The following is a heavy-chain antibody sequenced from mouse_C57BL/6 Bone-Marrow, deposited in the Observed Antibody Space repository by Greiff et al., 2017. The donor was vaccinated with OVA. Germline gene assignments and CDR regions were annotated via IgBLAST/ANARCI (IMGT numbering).Heavy chain of an antibody. Sequence: EVHLVESGGGLVKPGGSLKLSCAASGFTFSSYAMSWVRQTPEKRLEWVATISDGGSYTYYPDNVKGRFTISRDNAKNNLYLQMSHLKSEDTAMYYCAREGDYDYDIDFFFAYWGQGTLVTVSA. CDR2: ISDGGSYT. CDR1: GFTFSSYA. V-gene: IGHV5-4*01. D-gene: IGHD2-4*01. CDR3: AREGDYDYDIDFFFAY. J-gene: IGHJ3*01.